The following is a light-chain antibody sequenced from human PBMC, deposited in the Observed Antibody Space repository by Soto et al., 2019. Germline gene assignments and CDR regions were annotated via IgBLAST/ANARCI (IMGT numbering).Light chain of an antibody. V-gene: IGKV3-15*01. Sequence: DIVMTQSPATLSVSPGERATLSCRASQTINSNLAWYQQRPGQAPRLLMYGASIRATGIPARFSGSGSGTEFTLTISSLQSEDFAIYYCQQYGTWFQAFGQGTKVDIK. CDR2: GAS. CDR1: QTINSN. J-gene: IGKJ1*01. CDR3: QQYGTWFQA.